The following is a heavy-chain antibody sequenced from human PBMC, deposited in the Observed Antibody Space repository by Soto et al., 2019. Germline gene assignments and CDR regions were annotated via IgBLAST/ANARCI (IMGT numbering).Heavy chain of an antibody. J-gene: IGHJ4*02. Sequence: SETLSLTCAVSGASIGTSNWWSWVRQSPGKGLEWIGEIHDSGSTESNPSLKSRVTISLDKSKNQFSLKLTSVTAVDTAVYYCARREIQGPIDYWGQGTLVTVSS. CDR2: IHDSGST. V-gene: IGHV4-4*02. CDR1: GASIGTSNW. D-gene: IGHD1-26*01. CDR3: ARREIQGPIDY.